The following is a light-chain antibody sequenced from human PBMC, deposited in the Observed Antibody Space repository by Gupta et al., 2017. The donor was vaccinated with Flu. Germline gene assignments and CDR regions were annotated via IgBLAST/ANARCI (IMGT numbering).Light chain of an antibody. V-gene: IGKV4-1*01. J-gene: IGKJ2*01. CDR2: WAS. Sequence: NCKSSQNILYSSNNKNYLAWFQQKPGQPPKLLIYWASTRESGVPERFSGSGSGTDFTLTISILQAEDVAVYYCQQYYTVPYTFGQGTKLEIK. CDR1: QNILYSSNNKNY. CDR3: QQYYTVPYT.